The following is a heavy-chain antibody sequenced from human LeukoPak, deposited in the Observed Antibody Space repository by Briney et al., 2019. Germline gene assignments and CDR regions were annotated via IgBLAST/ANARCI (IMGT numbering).Heavy chain of an antibody. D-gene: IGHD2-2*01. J-gene: IGHJ4*02. CDR1: GGAFSCYL. Sequence: PSETLSLTCAVYGGAFSCYLWSWIRQPPGKGLELIGEINHCGSTNYNPSLKSRVTISVDTSRNQFSLKLSSVTAADTAVYYCARALGYCSSTSCPLGYFDYWGQGTLVTVSS. CDR3: ARALGYCSSTSCPLGYFDY. V-gene: IGHV4-34*01. CDR2: INHCGST.